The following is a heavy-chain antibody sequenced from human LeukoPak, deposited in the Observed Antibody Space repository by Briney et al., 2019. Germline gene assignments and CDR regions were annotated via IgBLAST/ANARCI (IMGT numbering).Heavy chain of an antibody. CDR1: GGSISSYY. V-gene: IGHV4-59*01. CDR2: IYHSGST. J-gene: IGHJ4*02. D-gene: IGHD5-12*01. Sequence: SETLSLTCTVSGGSISSYYWSWIRQPPGKGLEWIGYIYHSGSTNYNPSLKSRVTISVDASKNQFSLKLSSVTAADTAVYYCARDGYSGNDGLWGQGTLVTVSS. CDR3: ARDGYSGNDGL.